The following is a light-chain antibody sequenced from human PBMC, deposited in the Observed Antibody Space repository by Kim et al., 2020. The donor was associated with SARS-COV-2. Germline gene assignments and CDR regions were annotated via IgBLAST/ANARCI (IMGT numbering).Light chain of an antibody. V-gene: IGKV1-39*01. CDR1: QSIRTY. J-gene: IGKJ2*01. Sequence: DIQMTQSPSSLSASVGDRVTITCRASQSIRTYLNWYQQKPGKAPSLLIYAASSLQSGVPSRFTASGSGTDFTLTISSLQPGDFATYFCQQTYDTPHTFGQGTKLEI. CDR3: QQTYDTPHT. CDR2: AAS.